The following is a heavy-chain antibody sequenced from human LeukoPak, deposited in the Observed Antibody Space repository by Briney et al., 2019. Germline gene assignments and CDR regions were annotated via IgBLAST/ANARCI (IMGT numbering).Heavy chain of an antibody. Sequence: GGSLRLSCTASGFTFSTYAMTWVRQAPGKGLEWVSVISGSGGTTYYADSVKGRFTISRDNSKNTLYLQMNSLRAEDTAVYYCAKVRIAVAGRIDYWGQGTLVTVSS. CDR2: ISGSGGTT. CDR3: AKVRIAVAGRIDY. CDR1: GFTFSTYA. D-gene: IGHD6-19*01. V-gene: IGHV3-23*01. J-gene: IGHJ4*02.